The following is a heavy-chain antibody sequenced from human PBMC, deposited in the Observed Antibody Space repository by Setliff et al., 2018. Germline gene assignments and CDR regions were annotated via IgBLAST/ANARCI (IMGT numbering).Heavy chain of an antibody. Sequence: ETLSLTCTVSGGSISTTNYFWGWIRQPPGGGLEWIGILYYTGATYYNPSLKSRVTISVDTPNNQFSLKLSSVTAADTAVFYCARGYAARVGFGNWFDPWGQGTLVPSPQ. CDR2: LYYTGAT. CDR1: GGSISTTNYF. D-gene: IGHD6-6*01. J-gene: IGHJ5*02. CDR3: ARGYAARVGFGNWFDP. V-gene: IGHV4-39*07.